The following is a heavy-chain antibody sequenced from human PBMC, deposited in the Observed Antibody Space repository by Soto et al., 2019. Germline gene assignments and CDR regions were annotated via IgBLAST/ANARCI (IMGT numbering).Heavy chain of an antibody. J-gene: IGHJ4*01. V-gene: IGHV1-69*02. Sequence: QVQLVQSGAEVKTPGSSVKVSCTASGDTFNFYTLSWVRQAPGQGLEWMGRIIPMLGMSNYAQKFQGRVTMIADKSTSTAYMGLSSLRSEDTALYYCATNYGSGSAHFDNWGHVTLGTFSS. CDR2: IIPMLGMS. CDR3: ATNYGSGSAHFDN. CDR1: GDTFNFYT. D-gene: IGHD3-10*01.